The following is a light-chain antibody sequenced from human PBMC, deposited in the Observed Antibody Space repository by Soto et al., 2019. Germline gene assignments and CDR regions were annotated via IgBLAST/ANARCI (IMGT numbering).Light chain of an antibody. J-gene: IGLJ1*01. CDR2: EVS. V-gene: IGLV2-14*01. Sequence: QSVLTQPPSVSGAPGQWVTISCTGSSSDIGDYDYVSWYQQHPGKAPKVLISEVSNRPSGVSNRFSGSKSGNTASLTISGLQAEDEADYYCNSYATGNTRVFGTGTKVTVL. CDR3: NSYATGNTRV. CDR1: SSDIGDYDY.